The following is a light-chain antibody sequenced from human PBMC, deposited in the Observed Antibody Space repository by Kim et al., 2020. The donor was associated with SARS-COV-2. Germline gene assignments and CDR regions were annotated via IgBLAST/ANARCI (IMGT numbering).Light chain of an antibody. Sequence: QSDLTQPASVSGYPGQSITISCTGASTDVGVYNYVSWYQHHPGKVPKLMIYDVTQRPSGVSNRFSGSKSGNTASLTISGLQAEDEADYYCCSYRSTSMHYVFGTGTKVTVL. CDR2: DVT. CDR1: STDVGVYNY. V-gene: IGLV2-14*03. CDR3: CSYRSTSMHYV. J-gene: IGLJ1*01.